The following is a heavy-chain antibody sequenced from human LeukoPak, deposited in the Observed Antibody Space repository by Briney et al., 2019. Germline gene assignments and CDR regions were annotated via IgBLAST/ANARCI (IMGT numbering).Heavy chain of an antibody. V-gene: IGHV3-33*01. CDR2: IWHDGSNK. CDR1: GFTFSSYG. J-gene: IGHJ4*02. D-gene: IGHD3-10*01. Sequence: GRSLRLSCAASGFTFSSYGMHWVRQAPGKGLEWVAVIWHDGSNKYYADSVKGRFTISRDNSKNTLYLQMNSLRAEDTAVYYCARGSGSYYNVVDYWGQGTLVTVSS. CDR3: ARGSGSYYNVVDY.